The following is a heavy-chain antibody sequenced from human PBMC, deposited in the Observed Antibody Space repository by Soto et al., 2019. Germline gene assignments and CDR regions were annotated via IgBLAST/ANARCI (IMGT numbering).Heavy chain of an antibody. CDR2: ISYDGSDK. Sequence: VQLVESGGGLVQPGGSLRLSCAASGFTFSSYGTHWVRQAPGKGLEWVAVISYDGSDKSYADPVRGRFTISRDNSKTTLYLQMNSLRAEDTAIYYCAKDSTHCSGGSCYYFDYWGQGTLVTVSS. CDR3: AKDSTHCSGGSCYYFDY. V-gene: IGHV3-30*18. J-gene: IGHJ4*02. D-gene: IGHD2-15*01. CDR1: GFTFSSYG.